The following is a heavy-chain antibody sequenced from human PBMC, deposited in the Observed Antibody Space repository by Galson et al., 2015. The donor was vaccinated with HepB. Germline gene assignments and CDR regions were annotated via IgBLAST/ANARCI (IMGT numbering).Heavy chain of an antibody. D-gene: IGHD5-18*01. CDR2: ISWNSGSI. V-gene: IGHV3-9*01. Sequence: SLRLSCAASGFTFDDYAMHWVRQAPGKGLEWVSGISWNSGSIGYADSVKGRSTISRDNAKNSLYLQMNSLRAEDTALYYCAKGLTRGYSYGYEGGWGQGTLVTVSS. J-gene: IGHJ4*02. CDR1: GFTFDDYA. CDR3: AKGLTRGYSYGYEGG.